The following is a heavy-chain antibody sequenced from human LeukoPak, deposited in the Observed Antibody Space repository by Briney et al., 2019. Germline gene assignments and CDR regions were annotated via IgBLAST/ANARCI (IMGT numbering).Heavy chain of an antibody. CDR3: AGGGPEEGARFLELVWAPYYAKDV. CDR1: GFTFSRYD. Sequence: GGSLRLSCAASGFTFSRYDIHWVRQAPGKGLEWVAVISFDGSKKYYADSVKGRFTISRDNSKSTLYVQMNSLRAEDTAVYYCAGGGPEEGARFLELVWAPYYAKDVWGQGTTVTVSS. CDR2: ISFDGSKK. D-gene: IGHD3-3*01. V-gene: IGHV3-30-3*01. J-gene: IGHJ6*02.